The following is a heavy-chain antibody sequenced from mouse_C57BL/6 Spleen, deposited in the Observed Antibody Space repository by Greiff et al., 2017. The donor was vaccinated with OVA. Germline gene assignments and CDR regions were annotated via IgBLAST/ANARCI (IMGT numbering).Heavy chain of an antibody. D-gene: IGHD1-1*01. J-gene: IGHJ2*01. Sequence: VQLQQSGAELVRPGASVKLSCTASGFNIKDDYMHWVKQRPEQGLEWIGWIDPENGDTEYASKFQGKATITADTSSNTAYLQLSSLTSEDTAVYYCTTDYYGSSYAYYFDYWGQGTTLTVSS. CDR1: GFNIKDDY. CDR3: TTDYYGSSYAYYFDY. V-gene: IGHV14-4*01. CDR2: IDPENGDT.